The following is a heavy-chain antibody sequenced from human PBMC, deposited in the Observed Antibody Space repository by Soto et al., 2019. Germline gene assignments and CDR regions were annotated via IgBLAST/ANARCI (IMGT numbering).Heavy chain of an antibody. J-gene: IGHJ4*02. Sequence: ASVKVSCKASGYTFTSYAMHWVRQAPGQRLEWMGWINAGNGNTKYSQKFQGRVTITRDTSASTAYMELSSLRSEDTAVYYCARDRPYCTNGVCYGFDYWGQGTLVTVSS. CDR2: INAGNGNT. CDR3: ARDRPYCTNGVCYGFDY. CDR1: GYTFTSYA. D-gene: IGHD2-8*01. V-gene: IGHV1-3*01.